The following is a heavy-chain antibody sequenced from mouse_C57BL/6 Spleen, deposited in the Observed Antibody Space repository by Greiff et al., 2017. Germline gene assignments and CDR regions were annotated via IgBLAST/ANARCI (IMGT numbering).Heavy chain of an antibody. Sequence: EVMLVESEGGLVQPGSSMKLSCTASGFTFSDYYMAWVRQVPEKGLEWVANINYDGSSTYYLDSLKSRFIISRDNAKNILYLQMSSLKSEDTATYYCARGGYYEGSAMDYWGQGTSVTVSS. CDR2: INYDGSST. J-gene: IGHJ4*01. CDR1: GFTFSDYY. D-gene: IGHD2-3*01. CDR3: ARGGYYEGSAMDY. V-gene: IGHV5-16*01.